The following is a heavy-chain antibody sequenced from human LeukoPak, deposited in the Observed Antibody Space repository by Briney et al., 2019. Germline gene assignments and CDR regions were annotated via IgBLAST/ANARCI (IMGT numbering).Heavy chain of an antibody. CDR2: INHSGST. J-gene: IGHJ5*02. Sequence: PSETLSLTCTVSGGSISSSSYYWGWIRQPPGKGLEWIGEINHSGSTNYNPSLKSRVTISVDTSKNQFSLKLSSVTAADTAVYYCARLLYGGFDPWGQGTLVTVSS. CDR1: GGSISSSSYY. D-gene: IGHD3-16*02. V-gene: IGHV4-39*07. CDR3: ARLLYGGFDP.